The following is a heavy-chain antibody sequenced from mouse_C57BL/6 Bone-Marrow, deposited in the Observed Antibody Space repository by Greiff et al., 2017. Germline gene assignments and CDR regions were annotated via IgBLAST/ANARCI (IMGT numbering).Heavy chain of an antibody. CDR1: GYTFTSYW. Sequence: VQLQQPGAELVKPGASVKLSCKASGYTFTSYWMQWVKQRPGQGLEWIGEIDPSGSYTNYHQKFKGKATLTVDTSTSTAYMQLSSLTSEDSAVDYCARHYGSSSYWYFDVWGTGTTVTVSS. D-gene: IGHD1-1*01. V-gene: IGHV1-50*01. CDR3: ARHYGSSSYWYFDV. J-gene: IGHJ1*03. CDR2: IDPSGSYT.